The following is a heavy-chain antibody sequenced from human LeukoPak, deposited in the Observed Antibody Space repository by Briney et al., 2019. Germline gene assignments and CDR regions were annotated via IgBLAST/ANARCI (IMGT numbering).Heavy chain of an antibody. V-gene: IGHV3-30-3*01. J-gene: IGHJ3*01. CDR1: GFTFRSSA. D-gene: IGHD5-24*01. CDR3: ARGLTRGEMATGDVLHV. CDR2: ISYDETNK. Sequence: PGGSLRLSCAASGFTFRSSAMNWVRQAPGKGLEWVAAISYDETNKYYTDSVKGRFTISRDKSKDTLYLQMNSLRAEDTAVYYCARGLTRGEMATGDVLHVWGEGTTVTVSS.